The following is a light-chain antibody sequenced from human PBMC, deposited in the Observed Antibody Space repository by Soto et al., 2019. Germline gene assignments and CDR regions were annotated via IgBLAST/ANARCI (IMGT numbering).Light chain of an antibody. V-gene: IGLV3-21*04. CDR2: YDS. J-gene: IGLJ2*01. Sequence: SYELTQPPSVSVAPGKTARITCGGNNIGSKSVHWYQQKPGQAPVLVIYYDSDRPSGIPERFSGSNSGNTATLTISRVEAGDEADYYCQVWDSSSGLVVFGGGTKVTVL. CDR3: QVWDSSSGLVV. CDR1: NIGSKS.